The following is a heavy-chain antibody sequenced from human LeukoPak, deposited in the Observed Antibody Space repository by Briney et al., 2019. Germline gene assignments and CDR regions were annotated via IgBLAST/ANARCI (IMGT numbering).Heavy chain of an antibody. CDR2: IYTSGST. V-gene: IGHV4-61*02. D-gene: IGHD5-12*01. J-gene: IGHJ4*02. Sequence: SETLSLTCTVSGGSISSSSYYWSWIRQPAGKGLEWIGRIYTSGSTNYNPSLKSGVTISVHPYNNQFSLNPTPVTAANTAVNYSASSATKDWGQGTLVTVSS. CDR1: GGSISSSSYY. CDR3: ASSATKD.